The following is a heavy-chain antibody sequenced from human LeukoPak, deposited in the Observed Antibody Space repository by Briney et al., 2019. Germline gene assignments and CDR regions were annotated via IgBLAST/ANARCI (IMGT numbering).Heavy chain of an antibody. CDR3: ARDQLLAVAGTGDAFDI. V-gene: IGHV4-4*02. D-gene: IGHD6-19*01. Sequence: SETLSLTCAVSGGSISSSNWWSWVRQPPGKGLEWIGEIYHSGCTNYNPSLKSRVTISVDKSKNQFSLKLSSVTAADTAVYYCARDQLLAVAGTGDAFDIWGQGTMVTVSS. J-gene: IGHJ3*02. CDR1: GGSISSSNW. CDR2: IYHSGCT.